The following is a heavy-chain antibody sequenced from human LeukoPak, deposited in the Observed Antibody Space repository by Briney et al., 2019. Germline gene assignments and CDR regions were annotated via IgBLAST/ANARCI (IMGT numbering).Heavy chain of an antibody. Sequence: ASVKVSCKVSGYTLTELSMHWVRQAPGKGLEWMGGFDPEDGETIYAQKFQGGVTMTEDTSTDTAYMELSSLRSEDTAVYYCATDGQFWSGKFDYWGQGTLVTVSS. D-gene: IGHD3-3*01. CDR3: ATDGQFWSGKFDY. V-gene: IGHV1-24*01. CDR1: GYTLTELS. J-gene: IGHJ4*02. CDR2: FDPEDGET.